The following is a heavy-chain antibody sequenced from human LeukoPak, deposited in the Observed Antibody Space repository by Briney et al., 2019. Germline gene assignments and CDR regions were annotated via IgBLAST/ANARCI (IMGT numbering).Heavy chain of an antibody. J-gene: IGHJ5*02. CDR2: IYYSGST. CDR3: ARDGSGSYHNWFDP. Sequence: SETLSLTCTVSGGSISNYYWSWIRQPPGKGLEWIGYIYYSGSTNYNPSLKSRVTISVDTSKNQFSLKLSSVTAADTAVYYCARDGSGSYHNWFDPWGQGTLVTVSS. CDR1: GGSISNYY. D-gene: IGHD3-10*01. V-gene: IGHV4-59*12.